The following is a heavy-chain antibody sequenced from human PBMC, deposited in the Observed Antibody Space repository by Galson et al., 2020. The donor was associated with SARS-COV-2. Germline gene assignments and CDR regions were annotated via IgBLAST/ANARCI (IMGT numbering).Heavy chain of an antibody. CDR1: GGPFTDHA. J-gene: IGHJ5*02. Sequence: ASVKVSCKASGGPFTDHAIHWVRQAPGQRLEWMAWNNVGNTKYSQKFQGRVSITRDSPTNTMYMELRRLRSEDTAVYYGAGDLDYGDPRGGFDPWGQGTRVIVSS. CDR3: AGDLDYGDPRGGFDP. D-gene: IGHD4-17*01. CDR2: NNVGNT. V-gene: IGHV1-3*01.